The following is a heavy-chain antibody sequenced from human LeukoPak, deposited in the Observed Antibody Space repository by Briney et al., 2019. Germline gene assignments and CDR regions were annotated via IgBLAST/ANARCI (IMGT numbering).Heavy chain of an antibody. Sequence: LGESLKICCKGSGYSFTSYWIGWGRQMPGKGMEWMAIIYPGDSDTRYSPSFQGQVTISADKSISTAYLQWSSLKASDTAMYYCARAQHQRWLQLVGDYWGQGTLSPSPQ. CDR1: GYSFTSYW. D-gene: IGHD5-24*01. V-gene: IGHV5-51*01. CDR3: ARAQHQRWLQLVGDY. CDR2: IYPGDSDT. J-gene: IGHJ4*02.